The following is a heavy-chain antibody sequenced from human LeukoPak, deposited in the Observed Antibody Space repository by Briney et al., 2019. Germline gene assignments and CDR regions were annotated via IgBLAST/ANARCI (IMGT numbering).Heavy chain of an antibody. CDR1: GDSIISDVYY. CDR2: IGTSGGT. Sequence: SQTLSLTCTISGDSIISDVYYWSWIRQPPGKGLEWIGRIGTSGGTNYNPSLKSRLTISLDTSKNEFSLTVSSVTAADTAVYYCARWNREIRWYDPWGQGTLVTVSS. J-gene: IGHJ5*02. D-gene: IGHD1-1*01. CDR3: ARWNREIRWYDP. V-gene: IGHV4-61*02.